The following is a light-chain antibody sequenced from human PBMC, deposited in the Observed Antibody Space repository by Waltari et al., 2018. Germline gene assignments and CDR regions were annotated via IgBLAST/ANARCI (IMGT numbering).Light chain of an antibody. J-gene: IGLJ2*01. CDR2: DVT. CDR3: SSWTDSDALKLL. Sequence: QSALTQPASVSGSPGQSLTISCTGTRIDSNYVPWYQQHPGKAPQVMIYDVTDRPSGVSNRFSGSKSGNTASLTISGLQAEDEADYYCSSWTDSDALKLLFGGGTKLTVL. V-gene: IGLV2-14*03. CDR1: RIDSNY.